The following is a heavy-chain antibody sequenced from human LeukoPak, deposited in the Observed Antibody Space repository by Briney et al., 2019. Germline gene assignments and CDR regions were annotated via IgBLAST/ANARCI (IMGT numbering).Heavy chain of an antibody. J-gene: IGHJ5*02. CDR3: AKGLNWFDP. CDR2: FSGSGSSV. CDR1: GFTFSNNG. Sequence: PGGSLRLSCVVSGFTFSNNGMSWVRQAPGKGLEWVSGFSGSGSSVYYADSVRGRLTISRDNSRNTLYLQLDSLRADDTAVYYCAKGLNWFDPWGQGTLVTVSS. V-gene: IGHV3-23*01. D-gene: IGHD2-8*01.